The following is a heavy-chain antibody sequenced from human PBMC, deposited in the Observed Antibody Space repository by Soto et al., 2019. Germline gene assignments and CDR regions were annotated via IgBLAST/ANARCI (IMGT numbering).Heavy chain of an antibody. V-gene: IGHV3-30-3*01. CDR3: AREGAGGYEIDY. D-gene: IGHD5-12*01. CDR1: GFTFSSYA. Sequence: VQLVESGGGVVQPGRSLRLSCAASGFTFSSYAMHWVRQAPGKGLEWVAVISYDGSNKYYADSVKGRFTISRDNSKNTLYLQMNSLRAEDTAVYYCAREGAGGYEIDYWGQGTLVTVSS. CDR2: ISYDGSNK. J-gene: IGHJ4*02.